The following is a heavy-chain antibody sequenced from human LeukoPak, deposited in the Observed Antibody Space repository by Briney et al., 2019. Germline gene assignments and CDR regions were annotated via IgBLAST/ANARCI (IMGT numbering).Heavy chain of an antibody. Sequence: GESLKISCRGSGYSFSTFWIGWVRQMPGKGLEWMGVIYPGDSDTRYSPSFQGQVTISADKSISTAYLQWSSLKASDTAMYYCARLYPMEAGFDPWGQGTLVTVSS. V-gene: IGHV5-51*01. CDR2: IYPGDSDT. CDR1: GYSFSTFW. J-gene: IGHJ5*02. D-gene: IGHD2-8*01. CDR3: ARLYPMEAGFDP.